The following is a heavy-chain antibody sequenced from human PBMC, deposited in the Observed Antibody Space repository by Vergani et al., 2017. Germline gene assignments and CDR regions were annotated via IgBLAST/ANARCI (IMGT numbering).Heavy chain of an antibody. Sequence: QVQLVQSGAEVKKPGSSVKVSCKASGGTFSSYAISWVRQAPGQGLEWMGGIIPIFGTANYAQKFQGRVTITADESTSTAYMELSSPRSEDTAVYYCARDRELGYGDPDAFDIWGQGTMVTVSS. CDR3: ARDRELGYGDPDAFDI. CDR1: GGTFSSYA. D-gene: IGHD4-17*01. J-gene: IGHJ3*02. V-gene: IGHV1-69*12. CDR2: IIPIFGTA.